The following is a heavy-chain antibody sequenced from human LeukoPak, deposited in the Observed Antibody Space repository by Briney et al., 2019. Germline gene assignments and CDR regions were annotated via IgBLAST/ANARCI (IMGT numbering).Heavy chain of an antibody. V-gene: IGHV3-30*02. CDR1: GFTFSSYG. J-gene: IGHJ4*02. Sequence: GGSLRLSCAASGFTFSSYGMHWVRQAPGKGLEWVAFIRYDGSNKYYADSVKGRFTISRGNSKNTLYLQMNSLRAEDTAVYYCAKDQGPDHYFDYWGQGTLVTVSS. CDR3: AKDQGPDHYFDY. CDR2: IRYDGSNK.